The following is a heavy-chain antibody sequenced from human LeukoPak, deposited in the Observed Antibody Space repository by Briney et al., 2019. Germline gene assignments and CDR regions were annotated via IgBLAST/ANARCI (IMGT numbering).Heavy chain of an antibody. Sequence: SETLSLTCTVSGGSISSYYWSWIRQPPAKGLEWIGYIYYSGSTNYNPSLKSRVTISVDTSKNQFSLKLSSVTAADTAVYYCARQSTGRGNWFDPWGQGTLVTVSS. J-gene: IGHJ5*02. CDR2: IYYSGST. CDR3: ARQSTGRGNWFDP. V-gene: IGHV4-59*08. CDR1: GGSISSYY. D-gene: IGHD3-10*01.